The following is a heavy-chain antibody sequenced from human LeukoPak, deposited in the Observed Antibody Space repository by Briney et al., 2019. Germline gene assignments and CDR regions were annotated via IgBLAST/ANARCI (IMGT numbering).Heavy chain of an antibody. CDR3: ARIPIIGATVLDY. CDR1: GGSFSGYY. D-gene: IGHD1-26*01. J-gene: IGHJ4*02. V-gene: IGHV4-34*01. CDR2: INHSGST. Sequence: SETLSLTSAVDGGSFSGYYWSWIRQPPGKGREWIWEINHSGSTNYNPSLKGRVTISVATSKNQFSLKLRSVTAADTAVYYCARIPIIGATVLDYWGQGTLVTVSS.